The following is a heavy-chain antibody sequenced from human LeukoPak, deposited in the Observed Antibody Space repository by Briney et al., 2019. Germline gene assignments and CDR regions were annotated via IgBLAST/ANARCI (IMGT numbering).Heavy chain of an antibody. D-gene: IGHD3-22*01. Sequence: PGGPLRLSCAASVFTFSGYAMSWVRQAPGKGLEWVSAIIGSGDRTYYADSVKGRFTISRDNSKNTLYLQMNSLRAEDTAVYYCAKRYYGGSGYRSYYFDYWGQGTLVTVSS. J-gene: IGHJ4*02. CDR3: AKRYYGGSGYRSYYFDY. V-gene: IGHV3-23*01. CDR2: IIGSGDRT. CDR1: VFTFSGYA.